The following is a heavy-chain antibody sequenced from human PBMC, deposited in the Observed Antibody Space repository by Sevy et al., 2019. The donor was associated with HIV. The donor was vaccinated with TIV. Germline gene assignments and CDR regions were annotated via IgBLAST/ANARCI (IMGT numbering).Heavy chain of an antibody. CDR3: ASGYNWNDAFDI. CDR2: IIPIFGTA. D-gene: IGHD1-1*01. J-gene: IGHJ3*02. V-gene: IGHV1-69*13. CDR1: GGTFSSYA. Sequence: ASVKVSCKASGGTFSSYAISWVRQAPGQGLEGMGGIIPIFGTANYAQKFQGRVTITADESTSTAYMELSSLRSEDTAVYYCASGYNWNDAFDIWGQGTMVTVSS.